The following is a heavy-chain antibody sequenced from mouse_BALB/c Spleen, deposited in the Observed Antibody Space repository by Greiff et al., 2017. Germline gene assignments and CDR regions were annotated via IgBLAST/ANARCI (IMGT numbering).Heavy chain of an antibody. D-gene: IGHD4-1*01. CDR3: AKGGLGRAWFAY. J-gene: IGHJ3*01. CDR2: IDPANGNT. CDR1: GFNIKDTY. Sequence: DVKLQESGAELVKPGASVKLSCTASGFNIKDTYMHWVKQRPEQGLEWIGRIDPANGNTKYDPKFQGKATITADTSSNTAYLQLSSLTSEDTAVYYCAKGGLGRAWFAYWGQGTLVTVSA. V-gene: IGHV14-3*02.